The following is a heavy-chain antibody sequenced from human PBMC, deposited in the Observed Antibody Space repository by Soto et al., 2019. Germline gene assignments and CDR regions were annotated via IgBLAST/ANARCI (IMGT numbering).Heavy chain of an antibody. V-gene: IGHV4-59*01. D-gene: IGHD2-21*02. CDR3: ARGGVVTGERVEVEPIEYFQN. CDR2: IYYSGST. CDR1: GGSISSYY. Sequence: SETLSLTCTVSGGSISSYYWSWIRQPPGKGLEWIGYIYYSGSTNYNPSLKSRVTISVDTSKNQFSLKLSSVTAADTAVYYCARGGVVTGERVEVEPIEYFQNWGQGTLVNVS. J-gene: IGHJ1*01.